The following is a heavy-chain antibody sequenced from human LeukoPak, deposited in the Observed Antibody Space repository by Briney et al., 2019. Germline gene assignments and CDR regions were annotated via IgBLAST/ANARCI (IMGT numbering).Heavy chain of an antibody. J-gene: IGHJ4*02. CDR3: ARVDCSGGSCYSEFDY. V-gene: IGHV1-2*02. Sequence: GASVKVSCKASGYTFTGYYMHWVRQAPGLGLEWMGWINPNSGGTNYAQKFQGRVTMTRDTSISTAYMELSRLRSDDTAVYYCARVDCSGGSCYSEFDYWGQGTLVTVSS. D-gene: IGHD2-15*01. CDR1: GYTFTGYY. CDR2: INPNSGGT.